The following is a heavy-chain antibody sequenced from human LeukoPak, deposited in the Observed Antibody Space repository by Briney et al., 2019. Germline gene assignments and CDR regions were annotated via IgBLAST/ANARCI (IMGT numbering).Heavy chain of an antibody. Sequence: PGGSLRLSCAASGFTFSSYAMSWVRQAPGKGLEWVSALSGSGGSTYHADSVKGRFTISRDNSKNTLYLQMNSRRADDTAIYYCAKDYYYGSGSYYALDSWGQGTLVTVSS. CDR1: GFTFSSYA. CDR2: LSGSGGST. V-gene: IGHV3-23*01. J-gene: IGHJ5*01. CDR3: AKDYYYGSGSYYALDS. D-gene: IGHD3-10*01.